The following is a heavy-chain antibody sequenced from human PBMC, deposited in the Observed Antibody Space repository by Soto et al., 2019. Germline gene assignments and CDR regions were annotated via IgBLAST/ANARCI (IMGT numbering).Heavy chain of an antibody. Sequence: SGGSLRLSCAASGFTFSSYGMHWVRQAPGKGLEWVAVIWYDGSNKYYADSVKGRFTISRDNSKNTLYLQMNSLRAEDTAVYYCAREEGVGAFDIWGQGTMVTVSS. CDR3: AREEGVGAFDI. CDR2: IWYDGSNK. V-gene: IGHV3-33*01. J-gene: IGHJ3*02. CDR1: GFTFSSYG.